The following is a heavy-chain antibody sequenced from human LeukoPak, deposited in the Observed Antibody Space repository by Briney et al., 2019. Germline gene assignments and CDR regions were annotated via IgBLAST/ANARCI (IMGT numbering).Heavy chain of an antibody. D-gene: IGHD7-27*01. V-gene: IGHV3-72*01. CDR2: IRNKANSYTT. J-gene: IGHJ4*02. Sequence: GGSLRLSCAASGFTFSDHYMDWVRQAPGKGLEWVGRIRNKANSYTTEYAASVKGRFTISRDDSRNSLYLQMNSLKTEDTAVYYCARDPQNWGAAFDYWGQGTLVTVSS. CDR1: GFTFSDHY. CDR3: ARDPQNWGAAFDY.